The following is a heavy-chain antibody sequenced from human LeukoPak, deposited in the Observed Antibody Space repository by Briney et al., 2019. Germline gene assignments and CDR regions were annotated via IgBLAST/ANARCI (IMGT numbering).Heavy chain of an antibody. V-gene: IGHV3-33*08. CDR3: ARDPSGPPDY. CDR2: IRYDGSKE. D-gene: IGHD2-8*02. J-gene: IGHJ4*02. CDR1: GFTFSNYD. Sequence: PGGSLRLSCAASGFTFSNYDMHWVRQAPGKGLEWVATIRYDGSKEDYADSVEGRFTISRDNSKNTLFLQMNSLRVEDTGVYYCARDPSGPPDYWGQGTLVTVSS.